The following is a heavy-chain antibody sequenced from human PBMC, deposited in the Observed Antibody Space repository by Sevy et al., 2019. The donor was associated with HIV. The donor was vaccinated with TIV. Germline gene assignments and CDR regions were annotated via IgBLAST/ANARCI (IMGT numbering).Heavy chain of an antibody. CDR1: GFTFSSYW. CDR3: ARDPFSKADY. J-gene: IGHJ4*02. V-gene: IGHV3-7*01. Sequence: GGSLRLSCAGSGFTFSSYWMSWVRQAPGKWLEWVANINQDGSGKNYVDCVKGRFTISRDNAKNSLYLQMNSLRAEDTAVYYCARDPFSKADYWGQGTLVTVSS. D-gene: IGHD4-4*01. CDR2: INQDGSGK.